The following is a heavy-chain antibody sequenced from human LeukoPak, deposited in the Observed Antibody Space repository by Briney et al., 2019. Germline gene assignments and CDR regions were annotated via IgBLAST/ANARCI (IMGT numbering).Heavy chain of an antibody. Sequence: PGGSLTLSCVGSGFTFSTFWTAWVRQAPGKGLEWVANMKHDRSAKHYVDSVKGRFTISRDNAKNSLYLHMNSLRAEDTAVYYCARDVDGNLDYWGQGTLVTVSS. CDR1: GFTFSTFW. V-gene: IGHV3-7*01. J-gene: IGHJ4*02. CDR2: MKHDRSAK. CDR3: ARDVDGNLDY. D-gene: IGHD1-14*01.